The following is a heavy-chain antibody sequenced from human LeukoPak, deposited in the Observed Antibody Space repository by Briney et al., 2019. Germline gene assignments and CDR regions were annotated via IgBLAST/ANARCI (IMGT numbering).Heavy chain of an antibody. CDR1: GYSISSGYY. CDR2: IYHSGST. Sequence: KPSETLSLTCAVSGYSISSGYYWGWIRQPPGKGLEWIGSIYHSGSTYYNPSLKSRVTISVDTSKNQFSPKLSSVTAADTAVYYCARHENDPDFDNWFDPWGQGTLVTVSS. V-gene: IGHV4-38-2*01. CDR3: ARHENDPDFDNWFDP. D-gene: IGHD1-1*01. J-gene: IGHJ5*02.